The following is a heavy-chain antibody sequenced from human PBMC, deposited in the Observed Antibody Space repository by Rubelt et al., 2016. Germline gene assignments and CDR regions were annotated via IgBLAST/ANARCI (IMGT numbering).Heavy chain of an antibody. Sequence: QVQLVQSGAEVKKPGASVKVSCKASGYTFTSYAMHWVRQAPGQRLEWMGWINAGNGTTKYSQKFQGRVTITRDTSASTAYMELSSLRSEDTAVYYCARGYCSGGSCYYFDYWGQGTLVTVSS. CDR3: ARGYCSGGSCYYFDY. J-gene: IGHJ4*02. D-gene: IGHD2-15*01. CDR2: INAGNGTT. V-gene: IGHV1-3*01. CDR1: GYTFTSYA.